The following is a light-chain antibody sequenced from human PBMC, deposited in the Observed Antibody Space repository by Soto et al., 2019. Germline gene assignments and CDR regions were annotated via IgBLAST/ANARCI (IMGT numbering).Light chain of an antibody. CDR2: AAS. V-gene: IGKV1-8*01. CDR1: QDVRGN. CDR3: QQYYTYPWT. J-gene: IGKJ1*01. Sequence: ALRMTQSPSSFPASTGDKVTLTCRASQDVRGNVAWYQQKPGEAPNLLIYAASTLQSGVPSRFSGSGSGTDFTLTISSLQSEDFAIYYCQQYYTYPWTFGQGTKVEI.